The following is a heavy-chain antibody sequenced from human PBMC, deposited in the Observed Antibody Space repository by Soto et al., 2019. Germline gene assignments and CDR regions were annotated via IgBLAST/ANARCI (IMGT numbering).Heavy chain of an antibody. D-gene: IGHD2-2*01. CDR1: DFSFTSHG. CDR3: AIYHLELFRFDY. J-gene: IGHJ4*02. Sequence: ASVKVSCKPYDFSFTSHGTSSVRPAPGEGLEWMGWISLYNGNTNYVQQSQGRVTMTTDTFTSTAYMELRSLRFDDTAMYFCAIYHLELFRFDYWGQGTLVTVSS. V-gene: IGHV1-18*04. CDR2: ISLYNGNT.